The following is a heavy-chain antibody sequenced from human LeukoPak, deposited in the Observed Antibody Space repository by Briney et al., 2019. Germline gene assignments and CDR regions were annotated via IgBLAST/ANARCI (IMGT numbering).Heavy chain of an antibody. CDR2: IIPIFGTA. D-gene: IGHD4-17*01. V-gene: IGHV1-69*13. J-gene: IGHJ4*02. Sequence: ASVKVSCKASGGTFSSYAISWVRQAPGQGLEWMGGIIPIFGTANYAQKFQVRVTITADESTSTAYMELSSLRSEDTAVYYCVFEGLRTTKPSFYYWGQGTLVTVSS. CDR1: GGTFSSYA. CDR3: VFEGLRTTKPSFYY.